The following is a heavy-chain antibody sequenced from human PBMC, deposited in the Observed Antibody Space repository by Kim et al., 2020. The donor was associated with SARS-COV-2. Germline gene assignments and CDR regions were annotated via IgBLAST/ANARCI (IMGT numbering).Heavy chain of an antibody. J-gene: IGHJ4*02. D-gene: IGHD7-27*01. V-gene: IGHV3-48*02. Sequence: ADSVKGRFTISRDNAKNSLYLQMNSLRDEDTAVYYCARDGGWNWGSNFDYWGQGTLVTVSS. CDR3: ARDGGWNWGSNFDY.